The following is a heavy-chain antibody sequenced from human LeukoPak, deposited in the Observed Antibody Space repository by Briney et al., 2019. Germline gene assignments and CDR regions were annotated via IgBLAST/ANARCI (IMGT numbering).Heavy chain of an antibody. CDR3: AKDIGGSYKSRAFDI. CDR1: GFTSDDYA. V-gene: IGHV3-9*02. D-gene: IGHD1-26*01. CDR2: ISWNSGSI. Sequence: PGRSLRPSCAASGFTSDDYAMHWVRQAPRNGLGWVSGISWNSGSIGYADSVKGRFTISRDNAKNSLYLQMNSLRAEDMALYYCAKDIGGSYKSRAFDIWGQGTMVTVSS. J-gene: IGHJ3*02.